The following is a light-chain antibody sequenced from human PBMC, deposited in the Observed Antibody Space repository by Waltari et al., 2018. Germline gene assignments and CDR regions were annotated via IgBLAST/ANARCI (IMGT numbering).Light chain of an antibody. J-gene: IGKJ2*01. CDR2: DAS. Sequence: EIVLTQSPATLSLSPGERATLSCRASQTVRSYLAWYQQKPGQAPRLLIFDASSRAPGIPAKFSGSGSGTDFTLTVSNLEPEDFAVYYCQQRINWPYTFGQGTRVEIK. CDR1: QTVRSY. CDR3: QQRINWPYT. V-gene: IGKV3-11*01.